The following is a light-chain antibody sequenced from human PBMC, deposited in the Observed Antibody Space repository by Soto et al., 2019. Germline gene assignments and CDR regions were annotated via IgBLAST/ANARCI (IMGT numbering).Light chain of an antibody. J-gene: IGKJ1*01. CDR1: QGIGQA. CDR3: LQDINSPWT. CDR2: GAS. Sequence: AIQLTQSPSSLAALAGNAVTIFCRASQGIGQALGWYQQKPGKPPKVLIYGASNLQSGVPPRFSGSGSGTDFTLAISSLQPEDSATYYCLQDINSPWTFGQGTKVEIK. V-gene: IGKV1-6*01.